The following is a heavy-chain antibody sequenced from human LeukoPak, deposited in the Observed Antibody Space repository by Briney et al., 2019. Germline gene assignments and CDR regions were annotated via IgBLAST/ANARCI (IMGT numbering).Heavy chain of an antibody. J-gene: IGHJ4*02. CDR3: ARVLYSWNDVVDY. D-gene: IGHD1-20*01. Sequence: GGSLRLSCAASGFTFSSYWMHWVRQAPGKGLVWVSRISSDGDTTNYADSVKGRFTLSRDNAKNTLYLQMNSLRAEDTAVYYCARVLYSWNDVVDYWGQGTLVTVSS. CDR1: GFTFSSYW. CDR2: ISSDGDTT. V-gene: IGHV3-74*01.